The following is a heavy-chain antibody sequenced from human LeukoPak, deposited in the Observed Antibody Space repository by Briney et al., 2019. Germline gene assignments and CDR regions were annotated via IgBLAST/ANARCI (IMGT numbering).Heavy chain of an antibody. Sequence: GGSLRLSCAASGFTFSGYWMYWVRQAPGKGLMYISRNNGDGSTTNYADVVKGRFTMSRDNVKNTLYLQMNSLRVEDTAVYYCARDPRNVGLAPWGQGTLVTVSS. CDR1: GFTFSGYW. CDR2: NNGDGSTT. CDR3: ARDPRNVGLAP. V-gene: IGHV3-74*01. J-gene: IGHJ5*02. D-gene: IGHD2-15*01.